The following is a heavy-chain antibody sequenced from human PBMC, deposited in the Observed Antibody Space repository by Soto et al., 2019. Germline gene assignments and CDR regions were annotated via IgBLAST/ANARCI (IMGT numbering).Heavy chain of an antibody. CDR3: AREGGIAVAGKTFGDY. CDR1: GYTFTSYG. CDR2: ISAYNGNT. D-gene: IGHD6-19*01. V-gene: IGHV1-18*04. J-gene: IGHJ4*02. Sequence: ASVKVSCKASGYTFTSYGISWVRQAPGQGLEWMGWISAYNGNTNYAQKLQGRVTMTTDTSTSTAYMELRSLRSDDTAVYYCAREGGIAVAGKTFGDYWGQGTLVTVSS.